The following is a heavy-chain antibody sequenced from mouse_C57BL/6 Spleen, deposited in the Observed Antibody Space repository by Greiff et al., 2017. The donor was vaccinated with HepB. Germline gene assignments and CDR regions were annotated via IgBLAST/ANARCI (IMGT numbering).Heavy chain of an antibody. V-gene: IGHV5-4*01. CDR3: AREGNGYDEGFDY. CDR2: ISDGGSYT. Sequence: EVQVVESGGGLVKPGGSLKLSCAASGFTFSSYAMSWVRQTPEKRLEWVATISDGGSYTYYPDNVKGRFTISRDNAKNNLYLQMSHLKSEDTAMYYCAREGNGYDEGFDYWGQGTTLTVSS. D-gene: IGHD2-2*01. CDR1: GFTFSSYA. J-gene: IGHJ2*01.